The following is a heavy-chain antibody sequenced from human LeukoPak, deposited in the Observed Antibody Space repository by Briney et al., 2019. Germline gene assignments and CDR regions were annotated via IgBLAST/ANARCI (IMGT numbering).Heavy chain of an antibody. Sequence: PGRSLRLSCAASGFTFSSYGMHWVRQAPGKGLEWVAVISYDGSNKYYADSVKGRFTISRDNSKNTLYLQMNSLRAEDTAVYYCARFLASWDRYYMDVWGKGTTVSVSS. V-gene: IGHV3-30*03. CDR1: GFTFSSYG. CDR3: ARFLASWDRYYMDV. J-gene: IGHJ6*03. D-gene: IGHD2-2*01. CDR2: ISYDGSNK.